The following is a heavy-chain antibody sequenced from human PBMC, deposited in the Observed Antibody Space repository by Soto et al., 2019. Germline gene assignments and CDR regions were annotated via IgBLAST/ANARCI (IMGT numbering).Heavy chain of an antibody. CDR1: GFTFGDSY. Sequence: GGSLRLSCAGSGFTFGDSYMSWIRQAPGKGLEWLSYMSPGSRYPAYADSVKGRFTVSRDNAKRSLFLQMTSLTAEDTAVYYCAKPIGPFFGVAPPGMDVWGQGTTVTVSS. D-gene: IGHD3-3*01. CDR2: MSPGSRYP. CDR3: AKPIGPFFGVAPPGMDV. J-gene: IGHJ6*02. V-gene: IGHV3-11*06.